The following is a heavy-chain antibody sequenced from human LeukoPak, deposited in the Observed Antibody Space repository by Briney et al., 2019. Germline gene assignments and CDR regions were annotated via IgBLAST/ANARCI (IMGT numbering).Heavy chain of an antibody. J-gene: IGHJ5*02. D-gene: IGHD3-10*01. CDR1: GYTFTGYY. CDR3: ARAMVRGVNDNWFDP. CDR2: INPNSGGT. Sequence: ASVKVSCKASGYTFTGYYMHWVRQAPGQGLEWMGWINPNSGGTNYAQKLQGRVTMTTDTSTSTAYMELRSLRSDDTAVYYCARAMVRGVNDNWFDPWGQGTLVTVSS. V-gene: IGHV1-2*02.